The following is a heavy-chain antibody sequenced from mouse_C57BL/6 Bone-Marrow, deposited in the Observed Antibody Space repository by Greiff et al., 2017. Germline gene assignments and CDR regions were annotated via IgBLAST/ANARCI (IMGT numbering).Heavy chain of an antibody. CDR2: ISSGSSTI. CDR1: GFTFSDYG. J-gene: IGHJ3*01. CDR3: ARNYSNYEALTD. Sequence: EVHLVESGGGLVKPGGSLKLSCAASGFTFSDYGMHWVRQAPEQGLEWVAYISSGSSTIYYADTVKGRFTISRDNAKNTLFLQRTSLRSEDTAMYYCARNYSNYEALTDWGQGTLVTVSA. V-gene: IGHV5-17*01. D-gene: IGHD2-5*01.